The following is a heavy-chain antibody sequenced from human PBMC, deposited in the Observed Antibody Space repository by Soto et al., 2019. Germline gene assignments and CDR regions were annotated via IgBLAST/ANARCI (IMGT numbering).Heavy chain of an antibody. CDR3: ASGIVGATTYGMDV. Sequence: GGSLRLSCAASGFTFDDYAMHWVRQAPGKGLEWVSSISWNSGTIDYADSVKGRFTISRDNAKNSLYLQMNSLRAEDTALYYCASGIVGATTYGMDVWGQGTTVTVSS. CDR2: ISWNSGTI. D-gene: IGHD1-26*01. V-gene: IGHV3-9*01. CDR1: GFTFDDYA. J-gene: IGHJ6*02.